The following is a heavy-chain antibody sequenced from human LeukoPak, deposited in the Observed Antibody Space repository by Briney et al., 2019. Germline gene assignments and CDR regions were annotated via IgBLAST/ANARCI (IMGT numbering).Heavy chain of an antibody. Sequence: SETLSLTCTVSGGSISSSSYYWGWIRQPPGKGLEWIGSIYYSGSTYYNPSLKSRVTISVDTSKNQFSLKLSSVTAADTAVYYCARRASYYYGSGSYPNWFDPWGQGTLVTVSS. CDR1: GGSISSSSYY. CDR2: IYYSGST. D-gene: IGHD3-10*01. CDR3: ARRASYYYGSGSYPNWFDP. J-gene: IGHJ5*02. V-gene: IGHV4-39*01.